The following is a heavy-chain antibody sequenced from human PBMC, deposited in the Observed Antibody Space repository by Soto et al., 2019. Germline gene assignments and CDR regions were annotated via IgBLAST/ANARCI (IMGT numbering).Heavy chain of an antibody. CDR3: ASSVLVTSTMNYFDL. J-gene: IGHJ4*02. CDR1: GYSFSNFW. D-gene: IGHD2-8*02. V-gene: IGHV5-51*01. Sequence: GESLKISCQASGYSFSNFWIAWVRQMPGEGLEWLGIIYPDDSDTRYSPSFLGQVTISADKSIKTTYLQWSSLKASDTAICFCASSVLVTSTMNYFDLWGQGTLVTVSS. CDR2: IYPDDSDT.